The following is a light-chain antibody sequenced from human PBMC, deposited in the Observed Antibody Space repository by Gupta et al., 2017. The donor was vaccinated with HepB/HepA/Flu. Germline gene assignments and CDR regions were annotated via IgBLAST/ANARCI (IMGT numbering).Light chain of an antibody. Sequence: DIQMTQSPSSLSASVGDRVTITCQASQDINNYLNWYQQKPGKAPKLLIYDASNLETGVPSRFSGSGCGTDFTFTISSLQPEDIATYYCQQYYNVPPITFGQGTRLERK. J-gene: IGKJ5*01. CDR2: DAS. V-gene: IGKV1-33*01. CDR3: QQYYNVPPIT. CDR1: QDINNY.